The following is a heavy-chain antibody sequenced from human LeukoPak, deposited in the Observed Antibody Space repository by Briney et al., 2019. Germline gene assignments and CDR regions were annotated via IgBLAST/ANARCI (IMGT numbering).Heavy chain of an antibody. D-gene: IGHD1-26*01. CDR2: IYHSGST. Sequence: PSETLSLTCAVSGYSISSGYYWGWIRQPPGKGLEWIGSIYHSGSTYYNPSLESRVTISVDTSKNQFSLKLSSVTAADTAVYYCARALPNYYWYFDLWGRGTLVTVSS. CDR1: GYSISSGYY. V-gene: IGHV4-38-2*01. J-gene: IGHJ2*01. CDR3: ARALPNYYWYFDL.